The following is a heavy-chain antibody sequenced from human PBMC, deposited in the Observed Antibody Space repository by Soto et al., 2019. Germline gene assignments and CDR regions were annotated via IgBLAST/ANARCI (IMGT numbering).Heavy chain of an antibody. D-gene: IGHD3-22*01. CDR1: GYTFTSYY. V-gene: IGHV1-46*01. CDR3: PRRSGDYYRALDP. CDR2: INPSGGST. Sequence: VKVSCKASGYTFTSYYMHWVRQAPGQELEWMGLINPSGGSTSYAHKFQSRVTRTRDTPTSIVYMELSSLRSQDTAVYYDPRRSGDYYRALDPWGQGTLVTVSS. J-gene: IGHJ5*02.